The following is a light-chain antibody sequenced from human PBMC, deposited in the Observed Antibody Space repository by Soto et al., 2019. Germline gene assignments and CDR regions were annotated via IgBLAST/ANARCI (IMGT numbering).Light chain of an antibody. Sequence: DLQMTQSPSSLSASVGDRVTITCRASQTIIRYLNWYQQKPGRAPNLLIYAASSLHTGVPSRFSASGSGTEFTLTISSLQPEDSATYYCQQSYSTLFTFGPGDQSGNQT. CDR3: QQSYSTLFT. CDR2: AAS. J-gene: IGKJ3*01. CDR1: QTIIRY. V-gene: IGKV1-39*01.